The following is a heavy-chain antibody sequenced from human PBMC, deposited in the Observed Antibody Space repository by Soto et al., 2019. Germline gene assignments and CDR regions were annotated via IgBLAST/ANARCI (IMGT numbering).Heavy chain of an antibody. J-gene: IGHJ3*01. V-gene: IGHV3-48*01. CDR1: GFTFRNYG. Sequence: EVDLVESGGGLVQSGGSLRLSCAASGFTFRNYGMNWVRQAPGKGLEWVSYIGIGSSTKYYADSVKGRFTISRDNAKSSLYRQMNSLRAEDTAVYYCARDQLYYNDISGRPLNAFDVWGQGTMVTVSS. CDR3: ARDQLYYNDISGRPLNAFDV. CDR2: IGIGSSTK. D-gene: IGHD3-22*01.